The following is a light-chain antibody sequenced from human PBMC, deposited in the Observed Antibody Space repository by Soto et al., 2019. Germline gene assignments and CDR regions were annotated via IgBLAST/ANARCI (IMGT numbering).Light chain of an antibody. Sequence: QAVVTQEPSLTVSPGGTVTLTCDSSAGAVTRCHFPYWFQQKPGQAPRTLIYDTSNRHPWTPARFSGSLLGDKAALTLSGAQPEDEADYYCLLAYGGARPFVFGTGTKVTVL. V-gene: IGLV7-46*01. CDR1: AGAVTRCHF. J-gene: IGLJ1*01. CDR3: LLAYGGARPFV. CDR2: DTS.